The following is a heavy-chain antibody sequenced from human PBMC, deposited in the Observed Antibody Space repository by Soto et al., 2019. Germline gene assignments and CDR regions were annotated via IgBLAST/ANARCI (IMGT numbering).Heavy chain of an antibody. J-gene: IGHJ4*02. CDR1: GFTFSSYS. CDR2: ISSSSSYI. V-gene: IGHV3-21*01. D-gene: IGHD3-22*01. CDR3: ARDLYYCDSSGNSPPCDY. Sequence: PGGSLRLSCAASGFTFSSYSMNWVSLAPGKWLERVSSISSSSSYIYYADSVKGRFTISRDNAKNSLYLQMNSLRAEDTAVYYCARDLYYCDSSGNSPPCDYWGQGTLVTVSS.